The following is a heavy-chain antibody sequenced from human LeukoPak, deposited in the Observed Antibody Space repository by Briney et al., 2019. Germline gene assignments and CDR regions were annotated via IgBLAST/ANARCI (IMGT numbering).Heavy chain of an antibody. CDR3: ARDHSSGWGVRMGYYYYMDV. CDR2: INPNSGGT. Sequence: ASVKVSCKASGYTFTGYYTHWVRQAPGQGLEWMGWINPNSGGTNYAQKFQGRVTMTRDTSISTAYMELSRLRSDDTAVYYCARDHSSGWGVRMGYYYYMDVWGKGTTVTVSS. J-gene: IGHJ6*03. V-gene: IGHV1-2*02. D-gene: IGHD6-19*01. CDR1: GYTFTGYY.